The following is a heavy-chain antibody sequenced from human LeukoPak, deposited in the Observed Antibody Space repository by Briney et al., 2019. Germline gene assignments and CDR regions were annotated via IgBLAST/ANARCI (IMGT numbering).Heavy chain of an antibody. CDR2: TYYRSKWYN. J-gene: IGHJ4*02. D-gene: IGHD7-27*01. V-gene: IGHV6-1*01. CDR3: ARSLAGPLDY. Sequence: SQTLSLTCAISGDSVSSNSDAWNWITQSPSRGLDWLGRTYYRSKWYNDYAVSVKSRITFNPDTSKNHFTLQLNSVTPEDTAVYYCARSLAGPLDYWGQGTLVTVSS. CDR1: GDSVSSNSDA.